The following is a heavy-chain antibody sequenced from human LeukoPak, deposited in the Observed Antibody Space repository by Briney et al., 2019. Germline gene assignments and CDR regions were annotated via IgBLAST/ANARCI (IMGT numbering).Heavy chain of an antibody. D-gene: IGHD3-10*01. V-gene: IGHV1-46*01. CDR3: ARGWSLTRGLKQTNFDY. Sequence: ASVKVSCKASGYTFTSYYMHWVRQAPGQGLEWMGIINPSGGSTSYAQKFQGRVTMTRDTSASTVYMELSSLRSEDTAVYYCARGWSLTRGLKQTNFDYWGQGTLVTVSS. CDR2: INPSGGST. CDR1: GYTFTSYY. J-gene: IGHJ4*02.